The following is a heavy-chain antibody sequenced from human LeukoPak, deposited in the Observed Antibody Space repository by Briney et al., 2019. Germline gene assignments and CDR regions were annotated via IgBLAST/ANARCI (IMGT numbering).Heavy chain of an antibody. D-gene: IGHD3-22*01. V-gene: IGHV3-23*01. CDR2: LSNSGDIT. Sequence: GGTLRLSCAASGFTFSDYGMNWVRQAPGKGLEWVSALSNSGDITYYADSVKGRFIISRDNYKNTLYLQMNSLRAEDTAVYYCAKRHYYDSSGYYLDYWGQGTLVTVSS. CDR1: GFTFSDYG. J-gene: IGHJ4*02. CDR3: AKRHYYDSSGYYLDY.